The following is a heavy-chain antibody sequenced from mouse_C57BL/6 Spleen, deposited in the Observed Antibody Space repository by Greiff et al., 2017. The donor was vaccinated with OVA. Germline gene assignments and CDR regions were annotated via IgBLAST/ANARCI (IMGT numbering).Heavy chain of an antibody. CDR3: ARHEGGALFDY. J-gene: IGHJ2*01. CDR1: GYAFSSYW. D-gene: IGHD3-1*01. CDR2: FYPGSGSI. Sequence: QVQLQQSGAELVKPGASVKISCKASGYAFSSYWMNWVKQRSGQGLEWIGWFYPGSGSIKYNEKFKDKATLTADKSSSTVYMELSRLTSEDSAVYFCARHEGGALFDYWGQGTTLTVSS. V-gene: IGHV1-62-2*01.